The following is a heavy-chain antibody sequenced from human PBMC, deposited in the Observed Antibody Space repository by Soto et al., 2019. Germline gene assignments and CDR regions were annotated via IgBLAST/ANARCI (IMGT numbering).Heavy chain of an antibody. D-gene: IGHD1-26*01. CDR2: INMDGSTT. J-gene: IGHJ4*02. Sequence: EAQLVESGGGLVQPGGSLRLSCAASGFSFSSYWMHWVRQAPGKGLVWVSRINMDGSTTSYADSVKGRFHISRDNAKNTLYLQRNSLRVEDTAVYYCARVGVGAYPYDSWGQGSLVTVSS. CDR3: ARVGVGAYPYDS. V-gene: IGHV3-74*01. CDR1: GFSFSSYW.